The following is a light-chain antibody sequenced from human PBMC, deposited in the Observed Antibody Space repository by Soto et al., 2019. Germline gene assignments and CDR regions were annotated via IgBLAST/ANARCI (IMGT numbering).Light chain of an antibody. CDR1: QSVSSTY. CDR3: QQYGSSSYT. CDR2: GAS. Sequence: EIVLTQSPGTLSLSPGERATLSCRASQSVSSTYLAWYQQNPGQAPRLLIYGASSRATGSPDRFSGSGSGTDFTHTISRLEPEDLVVYFCQQYGSSSYTFGQGTKLELK. V-gene: IGKV3-20*01. J-gene: IGKJ2*01.